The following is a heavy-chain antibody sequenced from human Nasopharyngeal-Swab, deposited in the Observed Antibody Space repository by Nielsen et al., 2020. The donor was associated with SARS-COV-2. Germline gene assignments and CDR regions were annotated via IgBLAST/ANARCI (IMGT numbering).Heavy chain of an antibody. CDR3: AISYYDILTGYTDAFDI. J-gene: IGHJ3*02. CDR2: IYYSGST. D-gene: IGHD3-9*01. Sequence: RQAPGKGLEWIGYIYYSGSTNYNPSLKSRVTISVDTSKNQFSLKLSSVTAADTAVYYCAISYYDILTGYTDAFDIWGQGTMVTVSS. V-gene: IGHV4-59*12.